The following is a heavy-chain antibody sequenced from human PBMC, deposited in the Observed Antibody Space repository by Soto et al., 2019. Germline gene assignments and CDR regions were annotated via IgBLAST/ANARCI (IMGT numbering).Heavy chain of an antibody. CDR1: GFTFSSFE. Sequence: EVQLVESGGGLVQPGGSLRLSCAASGFTFSSFEMNWVRQAPGKGLEWVSKIGSSGSTIWYADSVKGRFTISRDNAGNSLYLQMNSLRGDDTALSYCARATYSSSYYFDSWGQGTMVTVSS. CDR2: IGSSGSTI. CDR3: ARATYSSSYYFDS. D-gene: IGHD6-6*01. V-gene: IGHV3-48*03. J-gene: IGHJ4*02.